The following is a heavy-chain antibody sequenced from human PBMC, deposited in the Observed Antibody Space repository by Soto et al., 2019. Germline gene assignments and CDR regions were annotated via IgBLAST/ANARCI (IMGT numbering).Heavy chain of an antibody. CDR3: ARGGITMVRGVISYYYSYGMDV. J-gene: IGHJ6*02. CDR1: GGSFSGYY. CDR2: INHSGST. V-gene: IGHV4-34*01. Sequence: SETLSLTCAVYGGSFSGYYWSWIRQPPGKGLEWIGEINHSGSTNYNPSLKSRVTISVDTSKNQFSLKLSSVTAADTAVYYCARGGITMVRGVISYYYSYGMDVWGQGTKVT. D-gene: IGHD3-10*01.